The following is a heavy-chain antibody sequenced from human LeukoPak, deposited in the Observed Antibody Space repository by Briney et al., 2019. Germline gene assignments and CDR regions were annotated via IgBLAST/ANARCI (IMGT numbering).Heavy chain of an antibody. CDR2: IYYSGST. J-gene: IGHJ4*02. V-gene: IGHV4-59*08. Sequence: PSETLSLTCTVSGGSISSYYWSWIRQPPGKGLEWIAYIYYSGSTYYNPSLKSRVTISVDTSKNQFSLKLSSVTAADTAVYYCARGDYGGFFLDYWGQGTLVTVSS. D-gene: IGHD4-23*01. CDR1: GGSISSYY. CDR3: ARGDYGGFFLDY.